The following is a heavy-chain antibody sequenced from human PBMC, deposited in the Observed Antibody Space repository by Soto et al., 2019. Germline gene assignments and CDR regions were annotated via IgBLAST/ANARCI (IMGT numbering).Heavy chain of an antibody. CDR2: TYYRSKWYN. Sequence: SQTLSLTFVISGDSVSSNSAAWNWIRQSPSRGLEWLGRTYYRSKWYNDYAVSVKSRITINPDTSKNQFSLQLNSVTPEDTAVYYCARDHAYCSSTSCYPATRGYYFDYWGQGTLVTVSS. D-gene: IGHD2-2*01. J-gene: IGHJ4*02. CDR3: ARDHAYCSSTSCYPATRGYYFDY. CDR1: GDSVSSNSAA. V-gene: IGHV6-1*01.